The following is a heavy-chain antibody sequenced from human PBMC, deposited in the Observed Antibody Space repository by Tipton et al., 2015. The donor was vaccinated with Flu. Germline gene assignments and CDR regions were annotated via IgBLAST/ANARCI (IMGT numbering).Heavy chain of an antibody. CDR1: GFTFENYW. CDR2: IKEDGSEI. V-gene: IGHV3-7*01. Sequence: SLRLSCAASGFTFENYWMNWVRQAPGKGLEWVANIKEDGSEIHYVGSVKGRFTISRDNAKNLGYLQMNSLSVEDTAVYYCVRGMHVWGKGTTVTVSS. CDR3: VRGMHV. J-gene: IGHJ6*03.